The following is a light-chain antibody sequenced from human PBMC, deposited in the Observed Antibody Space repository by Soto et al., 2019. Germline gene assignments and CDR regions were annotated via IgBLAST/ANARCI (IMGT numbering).Light chain of an antibody. CDR1: SSDIGDYKY. CDR3: SSYTSTSFVI. CDR2: DVS. J-gene: IGLJ2*01. V-gene: IGLV2-14*01. Sequence: QSALTQPASVSGSPGQSITISCTGSSSDIGDYKYVSWYKQHPGKAPQLMIYDVSNRPSGVSNRFSGSKSGNTASLTISGLQAEDEADYYCSSYTSTSFVIFGGGTKRTVL.